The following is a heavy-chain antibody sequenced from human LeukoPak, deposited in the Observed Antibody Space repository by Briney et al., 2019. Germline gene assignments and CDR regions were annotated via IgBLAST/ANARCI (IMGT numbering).Heavy chain of an antibody. V-gene: IGHV4-39*07. Sequence: PSETLSPTCIVSAGSVSTIDYYWAWIRLPPGKGLEWIGSLSYTGGPFYNATLKGRATISVDHSKNQFFLSLTSVTAADSAVYYCARARGCKYGIFDIWGQATMVIVSS. CDR1: AGSVSTIDYY. CDR3: ARARGCKYGIFDI. J-gene: IGHJ3*02. CDR2: LSYTGGP. D-gene: IGHD5-18*01.